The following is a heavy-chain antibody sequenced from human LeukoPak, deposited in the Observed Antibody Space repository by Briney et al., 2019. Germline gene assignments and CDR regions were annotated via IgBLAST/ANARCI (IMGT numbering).Heavy chain of an antibody. Sequence: ASVQVSCQASGYTFTSYAMHWVRQAPGQRLEWMGWINAGNGNTKYSQKFKGRVTITRDTSASTAYMELSSLRSEDTAVYYCARDPPLWFGVFDYWGQGTLVTVSS. CDR2: INAGNGNT. CDR1: GYTFTSYA. CDR3: ARDPPLWFGVFDY. V-gene: IGHV1-3*01. D-gene: IGHD3-10*01. J-gene: IGHJ4*02.